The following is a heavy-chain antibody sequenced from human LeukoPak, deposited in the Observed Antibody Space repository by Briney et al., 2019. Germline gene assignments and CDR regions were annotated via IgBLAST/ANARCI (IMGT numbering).Heavy chain of an antibody. Sequence: SETLSLTCAVSGGSISSNSYYWGWIRQPPGKGLEWIGSIYYSGSTYYNPSLKSRVTISVDTSKNQFSLKLSSVTAADTAVYYCARGYTKSRGITGTSFDPWGQGTLVTVSS. CDR2: IYYSGST. D-gene: IGHD1-20*01. CDR1: GGSISSNSYY. J-gene: IGHJ5*02. V-gene: IGHV4-39*01. CDR3: ARGYTKSRGITGTSFDP.